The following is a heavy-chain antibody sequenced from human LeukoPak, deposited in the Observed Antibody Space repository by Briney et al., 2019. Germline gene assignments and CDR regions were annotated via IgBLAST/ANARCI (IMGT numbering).Heavy chain of an antibody. CDR2: INPNGGGT. Sequence: ASVKVSCKASGYTFTGYYMHWVRQAPGQGLEWMGWINPNGGGTNYAQKFQGRVTMTRDTSISTAYMELSRLRSDDTAVYYCARGTVVTPPRYYYYMDVWGKGTTVTVSS. D-gene: IGHD4-23*01. CDR1: GYTFTGYY. CDR3: ARGTVVTPPRYYYYMDV. J-gene: IGHJ6*03. V-gene: IGHV1-2*02.